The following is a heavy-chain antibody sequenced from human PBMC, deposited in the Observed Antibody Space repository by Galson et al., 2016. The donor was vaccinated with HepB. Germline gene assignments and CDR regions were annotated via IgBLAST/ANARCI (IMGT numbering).Heavy chain of an antibody. D-gene: IGHD3-22*01. CDR1: GGSVATSNW. V-gene: IGHV4-4*02. J-gene: IGHJ1*01. CDR3: ARGSYFYDSSGYATSAEYFQV. CDR2: IYHSGST. Sequence: ETLSLTCAVSGGSVATSNWWSWVRQPPGKGLEWIGEIYHSGSTNYNPSLKRRVTISVDKSKNQFSLKMRSVTAADTAVYYCARGSYFYDSSGYATSAEYFQVWGQGTLVTVS.